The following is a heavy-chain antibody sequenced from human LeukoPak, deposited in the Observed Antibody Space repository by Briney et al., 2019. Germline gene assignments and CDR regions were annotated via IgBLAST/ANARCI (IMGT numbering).Heavy chain of an antibody. CDR3: ARGYGYNSEY. J-gene: IGHJ4*02. V-gene: IGHV4-39*06. CDR1: GGSISTSNYY. CDR2: IFYSGST. D-gene: IGHD5-24*01. Sequence: SETLSLTCTVSGGSISTSNYYWGWIRQPPGKGLEWIGNIFYSGSTYYSPSVKSRVTISLDTSKNQFALKLTSLTAADTAVYYCARGYGYNSEYWGQGTLVTVSP.